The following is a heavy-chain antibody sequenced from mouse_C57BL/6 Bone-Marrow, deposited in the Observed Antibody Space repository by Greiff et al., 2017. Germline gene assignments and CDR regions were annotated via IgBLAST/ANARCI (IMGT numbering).Heavy chain of an antibody. V-gene: IGHV1-18*01. J-gene: IGHJ4*01. D-gene: IGHD2-3*01. CDR2: INPNNGGT. CDR3: ARSGWVLRAMDY. CDR1: GYTFTDYN. Sequence: EVQLQQSGPELVKPGASVKIPCKASGYTFTDYNMDWVKQSHGKSLEWIGDINPNNGGTIYNQKFKGKATLTVDKSSSTAYMELRSLTSEDAAVYCGARSGWVLRAMDYWGQGTSVTVSS.